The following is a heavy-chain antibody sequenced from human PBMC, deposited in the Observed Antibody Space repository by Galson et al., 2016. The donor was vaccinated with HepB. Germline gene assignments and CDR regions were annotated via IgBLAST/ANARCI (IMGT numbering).Heavy chain of an antibody. CDR1: GFNFDDFA. J-gene: IGHJ4*02. CDR2: ITFNSGNI. V-gene: IGHV3-9*01. CDR3: VKDGGPYVGASGEPGHN. D-gene: IGHD6-19*01. Sequence: SLRLSCAASGFNFDDFAMHWVRQRPGKGLEWVSGITFNSGNIVYADSVKGRFTISRDNAKRSLYLQMNSLTPEDTALYYCVKDGGPYVGASGEPGHNWGQGTLVTVSS.